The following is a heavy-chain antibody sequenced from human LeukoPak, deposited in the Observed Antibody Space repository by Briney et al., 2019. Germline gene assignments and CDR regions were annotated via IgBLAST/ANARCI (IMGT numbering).Heavy chain of an antibody. V-gene: IGHV1-2*02. CDR2: INPNSGGT. J-gene: IGHJ3*02. CDR1: GYTFTGYY. Sequence: ASVKVSCKASGYTFTGYYMRWVRQAPGQGLEWMGWINPNSGGTNYAQKFQGRVTMTRDTSISTAYMELSRLRSDDTAVYYCARDHPPYCSSTSCYGEGAFAFDIWGQGTMVTVSS. D-gene: IGHD2-2*01. CDR3: ARDHPPYCSSTSCYGEGAFAFDI.